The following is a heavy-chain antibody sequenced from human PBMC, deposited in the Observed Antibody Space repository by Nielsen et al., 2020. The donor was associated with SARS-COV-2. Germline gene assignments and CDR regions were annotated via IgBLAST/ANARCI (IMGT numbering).Heavy chain of an antibody. Sequence: SETLSLTCAVYGGSFSGYYWSWIRQPPGKGLEWIGEINHSGSTNYNPSLESRVSILIDTSKDQFSLNLKLSSVTTADTAVYYCARTYSGTYYHYFDYWGQGSLVTVSS. CDR3: ARTYSGTYYHYFDY. CDR1: GGSFSGYY. D-gene: IGHD1-26*01. CDR2: INHSGST. J-gene: IGHJ4*02. V-gene: IGHV4-34*01.